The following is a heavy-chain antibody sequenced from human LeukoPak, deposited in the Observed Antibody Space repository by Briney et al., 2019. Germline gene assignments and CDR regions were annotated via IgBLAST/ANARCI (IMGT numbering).Heavy chain of an antibody. CDR3: ARESGKFDY. CDR2: ISGDGVST. Sequence: PGGSLRLSCGASGLPIADFAMHWVRQAPGKGLEWVSLISGDGVSTFYADSVKGRFSISRDNSKNSLSLEMNSLRTEDTAMYYCARESGKFDYWGQGTLVAVSS. CDR1: GLPIADFA. V-gene: IGHV3-43*02. J-gene: IGHJ4*02.